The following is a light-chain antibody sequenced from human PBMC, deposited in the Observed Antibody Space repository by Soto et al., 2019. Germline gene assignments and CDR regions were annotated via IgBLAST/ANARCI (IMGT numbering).Light chain of an antibody. Sequence: EVVMTQSPATLSVSPGERATLSCRASLSVSNDLAWYQQKPGQSPRLLIYAASTRATAIPARFSGSGSGTEFTLTISSLQSEDFAIYYCQQYNNWPRTFGQGTKVEV. J-gene: IGKJ1*01. V-gene: IGKV3-15*01. CDR2: AAS. CDR3: QQYNNWPRT. CDR1: LSVSND.